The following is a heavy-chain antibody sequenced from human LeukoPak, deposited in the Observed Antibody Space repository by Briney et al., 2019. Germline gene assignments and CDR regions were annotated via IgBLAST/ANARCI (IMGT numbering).Heavy chain of an antibody. Sequence: SETLSLTCTVSGGSISSYYWSWIRQPPGKGLEWIGYIYYSGSTNYNPSLMSRVTISVDTSKNQFSLKLSSVTAADTAVYYCARGITYYDILTGTNWFDPWGQGTLVTVSS. J-gene: IGHJ5*02. CDR2: IYYSGST. V-gene: IGHV4-59*01. CDR1: GGSISSYY. CDR3: ARGITYYDILTGTNWFDP. D-gene: IGHD3-9*01.